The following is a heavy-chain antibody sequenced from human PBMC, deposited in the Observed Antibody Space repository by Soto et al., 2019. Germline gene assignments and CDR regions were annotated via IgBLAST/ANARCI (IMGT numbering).Heavy chain of an antibody. D-gene: IGHD3-10*01. CDR1: GYTFTSYA. CDR2: INAGNGNT. V-gene: IGHV1-3*05. CDR3: ARGVPIFMDY. J-gene: IGHJ4*02. Sequence: QVQLVQSGAEEKKPGASVKVSCRASGYTFTSYAIHWVRQAPGQRLEWMGWINAGNGNTKYSQKFQGRVTITRDTSASTAYMELSSLRSEDTAVYYCARGVPIFMDYLGQGTLVTFAS.